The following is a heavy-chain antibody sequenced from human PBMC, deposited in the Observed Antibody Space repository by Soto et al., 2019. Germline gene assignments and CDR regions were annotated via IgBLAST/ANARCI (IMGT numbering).Heavy chain of an antibody. J-gene: IGHJ3*02. CDR3: ARKTGPIRFLEWPGSDAFDI. CDR2: INAGNGNT. V-gene: IGHV1-3*01. D-gene: IGHD3-3*01. Sequence: QVQLVQSGAEVKKPGASVKVSCKASGYTFTSYAMHWVRQAPGQRPEWMGWINAGNGNTKYSQKFQGRVTITRDTSASTAYMELSSLRSEDTAVYYCARKTGPIRFLEWPGSDAFDIWGQGTMVTVSS. CDR1: GYTFTSYA.